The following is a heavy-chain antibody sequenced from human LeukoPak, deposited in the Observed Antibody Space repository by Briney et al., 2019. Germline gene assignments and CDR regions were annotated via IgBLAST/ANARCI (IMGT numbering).Heavy chain of an antibody. Sequence: SETLSLTCAVYGGSFSDYYWTWIRQPPGKGLEWIGEINHSGSTNYNPSLKSRVTISLNTSKNQFSLRLSSVTAADTAVYYCARAGGIAGLVSYDYWGQGTQATVSS. CDR1: GGSFSDYY. CDR3: ARAGGIAGLVSYDY. CDR2: INHSGST. D-gene: IGHD6-13*01. J-gene: IGHJ4*02. V-gene: IGHV4-34*01.